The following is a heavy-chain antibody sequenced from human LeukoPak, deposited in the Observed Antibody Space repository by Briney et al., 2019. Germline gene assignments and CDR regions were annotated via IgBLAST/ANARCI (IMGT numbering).Heavy chain of an antibody. J-gene: IGHJ4*02. V-gene: IGHV4-38-2*02. D-gene: IGHD5-18*01. Sequence: ESSETLSLTCTVSGYSISSGYYWGWIRQPPGKGLEWIGSMYHSGSTYYNPSLKSRVTISVDTSKNQFSLKLSSVTAADTAVYYCARLGSAYSYSHFDYWGRGTLVTVSS. CDR1: GYSISSGYY. CDR2: MYHSGST. CDR3: ARLGSAYSYSHFDY.